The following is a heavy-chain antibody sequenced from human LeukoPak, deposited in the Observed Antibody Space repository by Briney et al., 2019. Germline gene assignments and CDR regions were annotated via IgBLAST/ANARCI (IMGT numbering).Heavy chain of an antibody. CDR1: GGSISSGSYY. D-gene: IGHD2-15*01. J-gene: IGHJ4*02. CDR2: IYSSGST. V-gene: IGHV4-61*02. Sequence: PSETLSLTCTVSGGSISSGSYYWSWIRQPAGKGLDRIGRIYSSGSTNYNPSLKSRVTISVDTSQNQFSLQLSSVTAADTAVYYCARGFGYCSGGSCYSGVAGFDYWGQGTLVTVSS. CDR3: ARGFGYCSGGSCYSGVAGFDY.